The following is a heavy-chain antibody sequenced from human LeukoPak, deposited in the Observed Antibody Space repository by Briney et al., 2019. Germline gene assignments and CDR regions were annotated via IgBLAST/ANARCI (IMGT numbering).Heavy chain of an antibody. J-gene: IGHJ4*02. D-gene: IGHD7-27*01. Sequence: APVKVSCKASGYTFTGYYMHWVRQAPGQGLEWMGWINPNSGGTNYAQKLQGRVTMTTDTSTSTAYMELRSLRSDDTAVYYCARDGHSGLGGEQSFDYWGQGTLVAVSS. CDR1: GYTFTGYY. CDR2: INPNSGGT. CDR3: ARDGHSGLGGEQSFDY. V-gene: IGHV1-2*02.